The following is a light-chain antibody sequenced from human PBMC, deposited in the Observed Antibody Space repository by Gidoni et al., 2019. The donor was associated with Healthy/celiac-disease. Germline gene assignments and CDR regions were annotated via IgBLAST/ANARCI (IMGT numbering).Light chain of an antibody. Sequence: EFVLTQSPATLSLSPGERATLSCRASQSVSSYLAWYQQKPGQAPRLLIYDASNRATGIPARLSGSGSGTDFTLTISSLEPEDFAVYYCQQRSNWPSFGQGTKLEIK. CDR3: QQRSNWPS. V-gene: IGKV3-11*01. CDR2: DAS. CDR1: QSVSSY. J-gene: IGKJ2*01.